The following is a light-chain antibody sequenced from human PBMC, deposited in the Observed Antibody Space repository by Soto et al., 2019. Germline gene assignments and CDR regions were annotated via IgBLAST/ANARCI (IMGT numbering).Light chain of an antibody. CDR3: QTWGTGTVV. J-gene: IGLJ2*01. V-gene: IGLV4-69*01. Sequence: QPVLTQSPSATASLGASVKLTCTLSSGHSTYTIAWHQQQPEKGPRFLMRLNSDGSHIKGDGIPDRFSSSSSGAERYLTISSLQSEDEADYYCQTWGTGTVVFGGGTKLTVL. CDR2: LNSDGSH. CDR1: SGHSTYT.